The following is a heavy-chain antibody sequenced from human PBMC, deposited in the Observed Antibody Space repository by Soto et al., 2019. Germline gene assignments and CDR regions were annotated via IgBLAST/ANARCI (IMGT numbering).Heavy chain of an antibody. V-gene: IGHV3-53*02. CDR2: TFTGGST. J-gene: IGHJ6*02. Sequence: EVQLVETGGGLIQPGGSLRLSCLASGFSVTTNYIIWVRQPPGKGLEWVSTTFTGGSTHYVDSVKGRFSISRDNSKNTVYLQMNNLRVEDTAVYYCAKKPPSSIQGWAFGMDVWGQGTTVSVSS. CDR1: GFSVTTNY. CDR3: AKKPPSSIQGWAFGMDV. D-gene: IGHD1-26*01.